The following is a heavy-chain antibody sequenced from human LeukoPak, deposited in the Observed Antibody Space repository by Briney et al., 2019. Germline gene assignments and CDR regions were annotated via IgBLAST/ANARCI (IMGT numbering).Heavy chain of an antibody. CDR3: AKVLRFGELLSSFDY. Sequence: GASLRLSCAASGFTFSSYAMSWVRQAPGKGLEWVSAISGSGGSTYYADSVKGRFTISRDNSKNTLYLQMNSLRAEDTAVYYRAKVLRFGELLSSFDYWGQGTLVTVSS. D-gene: IGHD3-10*01. CDR1: GFTFSSYA. J-gene: IGHJ4*02. CDR2: ISGSGGST. V-gene: IGHV3-23*01.